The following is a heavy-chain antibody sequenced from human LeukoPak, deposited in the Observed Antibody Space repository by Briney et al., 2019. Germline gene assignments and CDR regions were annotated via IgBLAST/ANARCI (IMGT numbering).Heavy chain of an antibody. CDR3: ARGRLSRYFDWFRPAGWFDP. V-gene: IGHV3-7*01. CDR2: IKQDGSEK. D-gene: IGHD3-9*01. Sequence: PGGSLRLSCAASGFTFSSYWMHWVRQAPGKGLEWVANIKQDGSEKYYVDSVKGRFTISRDNAKNSLYLQMNSLRAEDTAVYYCARGRLSRYFDWFRPAGWFDPWGQGTLVTVSS. CDR1: GFTFSSYW. J-gene: IGHJ5*02.